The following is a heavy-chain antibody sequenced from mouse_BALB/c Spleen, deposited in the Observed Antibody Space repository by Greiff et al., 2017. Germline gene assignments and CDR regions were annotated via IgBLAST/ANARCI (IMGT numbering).Heavy chain of an antibody. J-gene: IGHJ2*01. CDR3: ARGVREPYYFDY. CDR2: ISSGGSYT. D-gene: IGHD2-14*01. Sequence: EVQLQESGGGLVKPGGSLKLSCAASGFTFSSYAMSWVRQSPEKRLEWVAEISSGGSYTYYPDTVTGRFTISRDNAKNTLYLEMSSLRSEDTAMYYCARGVREPYYFDYWGQGTTLTVSS. CDR1: GFTFSSYA. V-gene: IGHV5-9-4*01.